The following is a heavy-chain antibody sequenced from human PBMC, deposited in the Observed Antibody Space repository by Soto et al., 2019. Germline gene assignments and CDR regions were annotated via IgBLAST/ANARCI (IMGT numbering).Heavy chain of an antibody. CDR3: AGGYGDYYYYYMDV. D-gene: IGHD4-17*01. J-gene: IGHJ6*03. CDR1: GFTFSTYW. Sequence: GGSLRLSCAASGFTFSTYWMSWVRQAPGKGLDWVANINQDGSEKYYVDSVKGRFTISRDNAKNSLYLHMNSLRAEDTAVYYCAGGYGDYYYYYMDVWGKGTTVTVSS. V-gene: IGHV3-7*04. CDR2: INQDGSEK.